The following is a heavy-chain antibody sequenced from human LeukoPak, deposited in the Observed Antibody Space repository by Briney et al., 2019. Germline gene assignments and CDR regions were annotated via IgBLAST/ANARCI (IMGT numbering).Heavy chain of an antibody. D-gene: IGHD3-22*01. CDR1: GFTFSSYA. CDR3: ARDNDSSGSFLAGDY. Sequence: PGGSLRLSCAASGFTFSSYAMHWVRQAPGKGLEWVAVISYDGSNKYYADSVKGRFTISGDNSKNTLYLQMNSLRAEDTAVYYCARDNDSSGSFLAGDYWGQGTLVTVSS. J-gene: IGHJ4*02. CDR2: ISYDGSNK. V-gene: IGHV3-30*01.